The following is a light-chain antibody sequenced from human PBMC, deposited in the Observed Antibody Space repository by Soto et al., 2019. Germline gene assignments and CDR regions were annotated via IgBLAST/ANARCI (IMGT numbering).Light chain of an antibody. Sequence: QSALTQPASVSGSPRQSITISCTGTSSDVGGYNYVSWYQRHPGKAPKLMIYDVSNRPSGVSNRFSGSKSGNTASLTISGLQAEDEADYYCSSYKSSSTLGDVFGTGTKVTVL. CDR1: SSDVGGYNY. V-gene: IGLV2-14*01. CDR2: DVS. J-gene: IGLJ1*01. CDR3: SSYKSSSTLGDV.